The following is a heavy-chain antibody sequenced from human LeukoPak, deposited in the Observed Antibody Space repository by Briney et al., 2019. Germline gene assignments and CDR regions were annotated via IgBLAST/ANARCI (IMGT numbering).Heavy chain of an antibody. CDR2: IKSDGKT. D-gene: IGHD3-22*01. V-gene: IGHV3-74*01. CDR1: GFSFSSNW. CDR3: ARVPSEIGGYYPEYFRH. Sequence: PGGSLRLSSAASGFSFSSNWMHWVRQAPGKGLVWVSRIKSDGKTNYADSVKGRFTISRDNAKNTVSLQMNSLRAEDTGVYYCARVPSEIGGYYPEYFRHWGRGTLVTVSS. J-gene: IGHJ1*01.